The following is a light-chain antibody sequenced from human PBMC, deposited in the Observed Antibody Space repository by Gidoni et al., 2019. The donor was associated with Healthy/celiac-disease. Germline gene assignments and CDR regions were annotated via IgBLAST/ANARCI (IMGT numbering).Light chain of an antibody. Sequence: QSALPQPASVSGSPGQSITISCTGTSSDIGGYKFVSWYQQHPGKAPKVVIYEVTYRPSGVPDRFSGSKSGNTASLTISGLQAEDEADYHCSSYTTSNTWVFGGGTKLTVL. CDR2: EVT. J-gene: IGLJ3*02. CDR3: SSYTTSNTWV. CDR1: SSDIGGYKF. V-gene: IGLV2-14*01.